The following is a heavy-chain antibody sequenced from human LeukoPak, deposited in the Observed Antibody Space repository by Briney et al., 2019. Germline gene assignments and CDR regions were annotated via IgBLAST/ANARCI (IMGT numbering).Heavy chain of an antibody. V-gene: IGHV3-23*01. CDR2: ISGSGGST. D-gene: IGHD6-13*01. Sequence: PGGSLRLSCAASGFTFSNYAMSWVRQAPGKGLEWVSTISGSGGSTYYADSVKGRFTISRDNSKNTLYLQMNSLRAEDTAVYYCAKLGYSSSWRFNWFDPWGQGTLVTVSS. J-gene: IGHJ5*02. CDR1: GFTFSNYA. CDR3: AKLGYSSSWRFNWFDP.